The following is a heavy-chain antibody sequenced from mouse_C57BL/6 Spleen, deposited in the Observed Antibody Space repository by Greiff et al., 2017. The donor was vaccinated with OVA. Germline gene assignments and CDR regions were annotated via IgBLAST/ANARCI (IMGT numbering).Heavy chain of an antibody. D-gene: IGHD2-1*01. CDR2: IHTNSGST. CDR1: GYTFTSYW. V-gene: IGHV1-64*01. J-gene: IGHJ1*03. CDR3: ARSLPWYFDV. Sequence: QVQLQQPGAELVKPGASVKLSCKASGYTFTSYWMHWVKQRPGQGLEWIGMIHTNSGSTNYNEKFKSKATLTVDKSSSTAYMQLSSLTSEDSAVYYCARSLPWYFDVWGTGTTVTVSS.